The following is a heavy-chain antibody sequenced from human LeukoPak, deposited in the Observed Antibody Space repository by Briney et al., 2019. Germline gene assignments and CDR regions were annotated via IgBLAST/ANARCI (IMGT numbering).Heavy chain of an antibody. J-gene: IGHJ4*02. V-gene: IGHV4-59*01. Sequence: PSETLSLTCTVSGGSISSYYWSWLRQPPGKGLEWIGYIYYSGSTNYNPSLKSRVTISVDTSKNQFSLKLSSVTAADTAVYYCARTPLHYYDSSLGYFDYWGQGTLVTVSS. D-gene: IGHD3-22*01. CDR1: GGSISSYY. CDR3: ARTPLHYYDSSLGYFDY. CDR2: IYYSGST.